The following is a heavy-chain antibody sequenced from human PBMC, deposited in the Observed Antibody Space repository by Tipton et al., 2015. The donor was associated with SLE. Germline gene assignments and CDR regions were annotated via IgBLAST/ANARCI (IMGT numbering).Heavy chain of an antibody. CDR3: ARGYYDFWSGYWSGNWYLDL. J-gene: IGHJ2*01. V-gene: IGHV1-18*01. CDR2: ISAYNGNT. Sequence: QLVQSGAEVKKPGASVKVSCKASGYTFTSYGISWVRRAPGQGLEWMGWISAYNGNTNYAQKLQGRVTMTTDTSTSTAYMELRSLRSDDTAVYYCARGYYDFWSGYWSGNWYLDLWGRGTLVTVSS. CDR1: GYTFTSYG. D-gene: IGHD3-3*01.